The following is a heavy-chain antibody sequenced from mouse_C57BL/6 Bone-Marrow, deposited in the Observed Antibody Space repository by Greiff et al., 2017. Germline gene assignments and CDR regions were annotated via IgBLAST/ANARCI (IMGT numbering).Heavy chain of an antibody. V-gene: IGHV1-81*01. D-gene: IGHD1-1*01. CDR1: SYTFTSYG. CDR2: IYPRSGNT. Sequence: VQLQQSGAELARPGASVKLSCKASSYTFTSYGISWVKQRTGQGLEWIGEIYPRSGNTYYNERFKGKATLTADKSSSTAYMELRSLTSEDSAVYFCARTRLRYPYDYWGQGTTLTDSS. CDR3: ARTRLRYPYDY. J-gene: IGHJ2*01.